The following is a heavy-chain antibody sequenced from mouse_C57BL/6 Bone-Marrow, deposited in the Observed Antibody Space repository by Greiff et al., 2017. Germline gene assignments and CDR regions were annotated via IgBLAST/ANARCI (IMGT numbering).Heavy chain of an antibody. CDR1: GFNINDYY. J-gene: IGHJ1*03. D-gene: IGHD1-1*01. CDR3: AREYYGTSYEWYFDV. Sequence: EVQLQQSGAELVKPGASVKLSCTASGFNINDYYMHWVKQRTEQGLEWIGRIDPEDGETKYAPKFQGKATLTADTSSNTAYLQLSSLTSEDTAVYYYAREYYGTSYEWYFDVWGTGTTVTVSS. CDR2: IDPEDGET. V-gene: IGHV14-2*01.